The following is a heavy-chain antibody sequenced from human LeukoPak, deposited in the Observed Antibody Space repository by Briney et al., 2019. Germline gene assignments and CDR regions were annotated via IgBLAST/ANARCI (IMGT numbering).Heavy chain of an antibody. CDR2: IYYSGST. D-gene: IGHD4-17*01. CDR1: SGSINSYY. J-gene: IGHJ4*02. V-gene: IGHV4-59*01. CDR3: ARGNYGDYAEGAYDY. Sequence: PSETLSLTCTVSSGSINSYYWSWIRQPPGKGLEWIGYIYYSGSTNYNPSLKSRVTISVDTSKNQFSLKLSSVTAADTAVYYCARGNYGDYAEGAYDYWGQGTLVTVSS.